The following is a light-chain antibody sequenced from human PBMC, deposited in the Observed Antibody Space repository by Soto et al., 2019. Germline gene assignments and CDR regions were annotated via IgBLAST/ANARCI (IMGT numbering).Light chain of an antibody. CDR2: GTS. V-gene: IGKV3-20*01. Sequence: EIVFTQSPGTLSLSPWERATLPCRASQSVKSSYLAWYQHKPGQAPRLLIYGTSSRATGIPDRFSGRGSGTDFTLTTSRLEPEDFAVYYCQQYGSSITFGQGTRLEI. J-gene: IGKJ5*01. CDR1: QSVKSSY. CDR3: QQYGSSIT.